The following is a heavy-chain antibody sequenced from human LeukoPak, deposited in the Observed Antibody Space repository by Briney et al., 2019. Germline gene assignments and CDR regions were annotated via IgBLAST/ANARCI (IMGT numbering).Heavy chain of an antibody. CDR2: IIPIFGTA. V-gene: IGHV1-69*01. Sequence: SVGLSWEASGGTFSSYAMSWVRQAPGNGLEWIGGIIPIFGTANYAQKFQGRVTITADESTSTAYMELSSLRSEDTAVYYCARDENGDYYFDYWGQGTRVTVSS. J-gene: IGHJ4*02. D-gene: IGHD4-17*01. CDR3: ARDENGDYYFDY. CDR1: GGTFSSYA.